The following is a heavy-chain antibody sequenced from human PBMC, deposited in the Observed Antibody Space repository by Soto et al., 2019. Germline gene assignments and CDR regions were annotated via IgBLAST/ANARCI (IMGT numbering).Heavy chain of an antibody. Sequence: EVQLVESGGGLVQPGGSLRLSCAASGITLSTYWVHWVRQDPGKGLVWVSRINPDGGTTTYADSVQGRFTISRDNAKDTVYLEMNSLRDEDTAVYYCARVGVGDYLNYFDYWGQGILVTVSS. J-gene: IGHJ4*02. CDR2: INPDGGTT. D-gene: IGHD4-17*01. V-gene: IGHV3-74*03. CDR3: ARVGVGDYLNYFDY. CDR1: GITLSTYW.